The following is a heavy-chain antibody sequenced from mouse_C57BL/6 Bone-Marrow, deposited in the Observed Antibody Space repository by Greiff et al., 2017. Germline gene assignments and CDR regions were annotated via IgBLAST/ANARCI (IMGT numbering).Heavy chain of an antibody. Sequence: QVQLQQSGAELARPGASVKLSCKASGYTFTSYGISWVKQRTGQGLEWIGEIYPRSGNTYYNEKFKGKATLTADKSSRTAYMELRSLTSEDSAVDFCARGDYDYDGYFDYWGQGTTLTVSS. CDR3: ARGDYDYDGYFDY. J-gene: IGHJ2*01. V-gene: IGHV1-81*01. D-gene: IGHD2-4*01. CDR1: GYTFTSYG. CDR2: IYPRSGNT.